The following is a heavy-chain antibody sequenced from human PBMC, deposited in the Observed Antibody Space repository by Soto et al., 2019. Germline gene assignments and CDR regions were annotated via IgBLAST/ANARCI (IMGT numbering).Heavy chain of an antibody. CDR1: GYTFTNNV. Sequence: ASVKVSCKTSGYTFTNNVFHWVRQAPGQRLEWIGWVNAGNDNTKWSREFQGRLTLTKDTSATTAYMELSSLTPEDTAIYFCAREVPYGYSRFDYWGQGTLVTVSS. V-gene: IGHV1-3*01. J-gene: IGHJ4*02. CDR3: AREVPYGYSRFDY. CDR2: VNAGNDNT. D-gene: IGHD5-18*01.